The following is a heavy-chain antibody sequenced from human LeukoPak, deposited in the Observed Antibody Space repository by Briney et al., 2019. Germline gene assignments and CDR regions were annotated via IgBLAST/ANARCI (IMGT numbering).Heavy chain of an antibody. D-gene: IGHD6-13*01. J-gene: IGHJ4*02. V-gene: IGHV3-30*02. CDR1: GFTFSSYG. CDR3: AKEGSPGIAAAGPSDY. Sequence: GGSLRLSCAASGFTFSSYGMHWVRQAPGKGLEWVAFIRYDGSNKYYADSVKGRFTISRDNSKNTLYLQMNSLRAEDTAVYYCAKEGSPGIAAAGPSDYWGQGTLVTVSS. CDR2: IRYDGSNK.